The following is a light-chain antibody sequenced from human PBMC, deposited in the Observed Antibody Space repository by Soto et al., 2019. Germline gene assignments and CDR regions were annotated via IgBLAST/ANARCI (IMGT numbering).Light chain of an antibody. CDR3: LQDYNYPRFT. J-gene: IGKJ3*01. V-gene: IGKV1-6*01. CDR1: QGIRND. Sequence: AIQMTQSPSSLSASVGDRVTITCRASQGIRNDLGWYQQKPGKAPKLLIYAASSLQSGVPSRFSGSGSGTDFTLTITSLQPEDFATYYWLQDYNYPRFTFVPGTKVDSK. CDR2: AAS.